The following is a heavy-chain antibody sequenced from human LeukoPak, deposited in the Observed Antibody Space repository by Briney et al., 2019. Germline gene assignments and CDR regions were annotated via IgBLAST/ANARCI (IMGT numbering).Heavy chain of an antibody. CDR2: ISAYNGNT. V-gene: IGHV1-18*01. CDR3: ARVGYSNPYDY. D-gene: IGHD4-11*01. CDR1: GGTFSSYG. Sequence: ASVKVSCKASGGTFSSYGISWVRQAPGQGLEWMGWISAYNGNTNYAQKLQGRVTITWNTSISTAYMDLSSLRSEDTAVYYCARVGYSNPYDYWGQGTLVTVPS. J-gene: IGHJ4*02.